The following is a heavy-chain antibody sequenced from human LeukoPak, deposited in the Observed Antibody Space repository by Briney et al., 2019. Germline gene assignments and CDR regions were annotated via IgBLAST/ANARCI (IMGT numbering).Heavy chain of an antibody. CDR3: ARDQYDFWSGYDAFDI. V-gene: IGHV3-7*01. J-gene: IGHJ3*02. CDR2: IKQDGSEK. D-gene: IGHD3-3*01. CDR1: GFTFSSYW. Sequence: PGGSLRLSCAASGFTFSSYWMSWVRQAPGKGLEWVANIKQDGSEKYYVDSVKGRFTISRDNAKNSLYLQMNSLRAEDTAVYYCARDQYDFWSGYDAFDIWGQGTMVTVSS.